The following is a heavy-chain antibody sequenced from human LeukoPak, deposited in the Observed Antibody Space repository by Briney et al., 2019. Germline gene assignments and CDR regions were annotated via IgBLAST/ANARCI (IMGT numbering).Heavy chain of an antibody. D-gene: IGHD3-22*01. CDR3: ARAGYYDSSGYYYEVDY. V-gene: IGHV4-39*07. J-gene: IGHJ4*02. Sequence: SETLSLTCTVSGGSISSSSYYWGWIRQPPGKGLEWIGSIYYSGSTYYNPSLKSRVTISVDTSKNQFSLKLSSVTAADTAVYYCARAGYYDSSGYYYEVDYWGQGTLVTVSS. CDR1: GGSISSSSYY. CDR2: IYYSGST.